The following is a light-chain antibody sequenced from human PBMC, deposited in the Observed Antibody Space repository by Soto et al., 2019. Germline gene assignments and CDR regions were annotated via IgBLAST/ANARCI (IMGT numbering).Light chain of an antibody. V-gene: IGLV2-23*01. Sequence: QSPLTHPSAVSWSPEHSITISYTRTRSDVGGYNLVSWYQQYPGKAPKLIIYEGSERPSGISNRFSGSKSGNTASLTISGLQAEDEAHYYRSSYAGRSSSPYVFGSGTKLTVL. CDR1: RSDVGGYNL. CDR3: SSYAGRSSSPYV. CDR2: EGS. J-gene: IGLJ1*01.